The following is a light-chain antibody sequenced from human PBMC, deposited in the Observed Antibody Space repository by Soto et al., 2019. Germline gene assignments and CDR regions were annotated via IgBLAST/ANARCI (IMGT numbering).Light chain of an antibody. J-gene: IGKJ4*01. CDR2: GAS. CDR1: QSVSSSY. V-gene: IGKV3-20*01. CDR3: QQYGSSPLT. Sequence: EIVLTQSPGTLSLSPGERDTLSCRASQSVSSSYLAWYQQKPGQAPRLLIYGASIRATGIPDRFSGSGSGTDFTLTISRLEPEDFAVYYCQQYGSSPLTFGGGTKVEIK.